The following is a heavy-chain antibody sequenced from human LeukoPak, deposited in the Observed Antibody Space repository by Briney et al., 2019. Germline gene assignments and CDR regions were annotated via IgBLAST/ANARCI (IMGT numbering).Heavy chain of an antibody. D-gene: IGHD1-1*01. CDR3: ARGRVSSSTWYSTYYYYFYMDV. CDR1: DDSITMYY. J-gene: IGHJ6*03. CDR2: VDHTVST. V-gene: IGHV4-59*01. Sequence: SETLSLTCSVSDDSITMYYWTWIRQPPGKGLEWIGYVDHTVSTNFNPSLNGRVSISRDTTKNLFSLRLRSVTAADTAVYFCARGRVSSSTWYSTYYYYFYMDVWGKGTTVTVSS.